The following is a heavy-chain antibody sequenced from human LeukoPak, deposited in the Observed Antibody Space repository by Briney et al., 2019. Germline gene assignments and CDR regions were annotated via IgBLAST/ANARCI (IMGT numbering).Heavy chain of an antibody. CDR3: ARDIQGYCSGGSCYGYFDL. J-gene: IGHJ2*01. D-gene: IGHD2-15*01. CDR1: GGSISSYY. CDR2: IYYSGST. Sequence: SETLSLTCTVSGGSISSYYWSWIRQPPEKGLEWIGYIYYSGSTNYNPSLKSRVTISVDTSKNQFSLKLSSVTAADTAVYYCARDIQGYCSGGSCYGYFDLWGRGTLVTVSS. V-gene: IGHV4-59*01.